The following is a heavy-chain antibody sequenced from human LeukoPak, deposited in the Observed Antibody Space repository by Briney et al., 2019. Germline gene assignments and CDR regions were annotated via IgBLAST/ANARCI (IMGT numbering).Heavy chain of an antibody. J-gene: IGHJ4*02. CDR3: ARESIVVVPAAMRDYFDY. CDR1: GGSISSGNW. D-gene: IGHD2-2*01. Sequence: SETLSLTCAVSGGSISSGNWWSWVRQPPGKGLEWIGEILHSGSTTYNPSLKSRVTISVDKSKNKFSLDLTSVTAADTAVYYCARESIVVVPAAMRDYFDYWGQGTLVTVSS. V-gene: IGHV4-4*02. CDR2: ILHSGST.